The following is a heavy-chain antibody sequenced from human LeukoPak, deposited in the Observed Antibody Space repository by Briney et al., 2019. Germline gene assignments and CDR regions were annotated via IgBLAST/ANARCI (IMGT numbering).Heavy chain of an antibody. V-gene: IGHV4-39*01. Sequence: ETPSLTCTVSGGSIGNSTYYWAWIRQPPGKGLEWIGTISDSGNTYSNPSLSRRLTISVDTSKSQFSLQLTSVTAADSAIYYCARQGDGGRAYDHWDERPVVPVSS. D-gene: IGHD4-23*01. J-gene: IGHJ4*02. CDR2: ISDSGNT. CDR3: ARQGDGGRAYDH. CDR1: GGSIGNSTYY.